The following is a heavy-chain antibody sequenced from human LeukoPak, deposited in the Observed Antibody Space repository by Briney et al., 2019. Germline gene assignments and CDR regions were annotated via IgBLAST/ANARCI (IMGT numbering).Heavy chain of an antibody. Sequence: ASVKVSCKASGGTFSSYAISWVRQAPGQGLEWMGGIIPIFGTANYAQKFQGRVTITADKSTSTAYMELSSLRSEDTTVYYCAREDYYGSGSYYGVDAFDIWGQGTMVTVSS. CDR3: AREDYYGSGSYYGVDAFDI. J-gene: IGHJ3*02. CDR1: GGTFSSYA. V-gene: IGHV1-69*06. CDR2: IIPIFGTA. D-gene: IGHD3-10*01.